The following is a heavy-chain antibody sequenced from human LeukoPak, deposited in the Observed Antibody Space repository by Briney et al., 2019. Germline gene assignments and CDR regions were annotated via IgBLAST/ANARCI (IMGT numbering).Heavy chain of an antibody. Sequence: GGSLRLSCAASGFTFSSYAMSWVRQAPGKGLEWVSAISGSGGSTYYADSVKGRFTISRDNSKNTLYLQMNSLRAEDTAVYYCAKDVITMVRGVIYYYMDVWGKGTTVTVSS. V-gene: IGHV3-23*01. CDR2: ISGSGGST. CDR3: AKDVITMVRGVIYYYMDV. D-gene: IGHD3-10*01. CDR1: GFTFSSYA. J-gene: IGHJ6*03.